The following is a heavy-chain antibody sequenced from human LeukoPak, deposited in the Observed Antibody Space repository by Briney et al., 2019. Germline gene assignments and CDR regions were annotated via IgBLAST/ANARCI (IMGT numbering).Heavy chain of an antibody. CDR3: ARLAVGYCSGGSCYYFDY. V-gene: IGHV5-51*01. CDR1: GYSFTTYW. CDR2: IYPGTSDA. J-gene: IGHJ4*02. D-gene: IGHD2-15*01. Sequence: GESLKISCKASGYSFTTYWIGWVRQMPGKGLELMGIIYPGTSDARNSPSFQGQVTISADKSISTAYLQWSSLKASDTAMYYCARLAVGYCSGGSCYYFDYWGQGTLVIVSS.